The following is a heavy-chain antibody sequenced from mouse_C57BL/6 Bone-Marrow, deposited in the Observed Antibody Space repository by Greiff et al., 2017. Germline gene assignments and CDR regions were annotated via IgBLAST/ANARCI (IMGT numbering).Heavy chain of an antibody. CDR3: TVSAFITTVVGGY. CDR1: GFNIKDDY. D-gene: IGHD1-1*01. Sequence: VQLQQSGAELVRPGASVKLSCTASGFNIKDDYMHWVKQRPEQGLEWIGWIDPENGDTEYASKFPGKATITADTSSNTDYLQLSSLASEDTAVYYCTVSAFITTVVGGYWGQGTTLTVAS. J-gene: IGHJ2*01. V-gene: IGHV14-4*01. CDR2: IDPENGDT.